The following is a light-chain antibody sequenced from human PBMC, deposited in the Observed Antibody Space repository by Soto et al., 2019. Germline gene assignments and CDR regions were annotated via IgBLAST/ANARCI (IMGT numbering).Light chain of an antibody. CDR2: AAS. J-gene: IGKJ2*01. Sequence: DIQLTQSPSFLSASVGDRVTITCRASQGISSYLAWCQQKPGKAPKLMIYAASTLQSGVPSRFSGSGSGTECTLTISSLQPEDFATYYCQQLNSYPRTFGQGTKLEIK. V-gene: IGKV1-9*01. CDR3: QQLNSYPRT. CDR1: QGISSY.